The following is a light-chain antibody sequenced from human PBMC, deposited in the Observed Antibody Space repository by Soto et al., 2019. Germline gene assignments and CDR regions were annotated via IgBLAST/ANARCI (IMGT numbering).Light chain of an antibody. Sequence: EIVLTQSPATLSLSPGERATLSGRAMQSVRSYLSWYQQNPGQAPRLISYDASNRANGSPARFSGSGSGTDFTLTISSLEPEEFAVYYCQQRSNLARTFGQGTKVEIK. CDR3: QQRSNLART. J-gene: IGKJ1*01. V-gene: IGKV3-11*01. CDR1: QSVRSY. CDR2: DAS.